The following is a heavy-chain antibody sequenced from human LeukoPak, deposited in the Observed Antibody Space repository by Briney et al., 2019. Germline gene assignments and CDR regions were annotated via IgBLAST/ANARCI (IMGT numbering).Heavy chain of an antibody. CDR2: ISAYNGNT. CDR1: GGTFSSYA. J-gene: IGHJ4*02. CDR3: ARDPPLVPDY. V-gene: IGHV1-18*01. Sequence: ASVKVSCKASGGTFSSYAISWVRQAPGQGLEWMGWISAYNGNTNYAQKLQGRVTMTTDTSTSTAYMELRSLRSDDTAVYYCARDPPLVPDYWGQGTLVTVSS.